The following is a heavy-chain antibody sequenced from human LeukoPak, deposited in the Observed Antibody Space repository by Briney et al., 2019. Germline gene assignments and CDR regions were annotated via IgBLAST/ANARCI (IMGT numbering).Heavy chain of an antibody. CDR1: GYIFGHNG. CDR2: ISAYNGNT. J-gene: IGHJ4*02. CDR3: ARVNLLRGGIVVVPAAIPDY. V-gene: IGHV1-18*01. D-gene: IGHD2-2*01. Sequence: ASVKVSCKTSGYIFGHNGISWVRQAPGQGPEWMGWISAYNGNTNYAQKLQGRVTMTTDTSTSTAYMELRSLRSDDTAVYCCARVNLLRGGIVVVPAAIPDYWGQGTLVTVSS.